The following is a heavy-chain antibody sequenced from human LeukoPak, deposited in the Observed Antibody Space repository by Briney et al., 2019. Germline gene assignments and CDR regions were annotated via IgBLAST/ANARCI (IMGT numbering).Heavy chain of an antibody. Sequence: ASVKVSCKASGGTFSSYAISWVRQAPGQGLEWMGGIIPIFGTANYAQKFQGRVTITADESTSTAYMELSSLRSEDTAVYYCARDRDIVVVPAAMYYWGQGTLVTVSS. CDR2: IIPIFGTA. V-gene: IGHV1-69*13. CDR3: ARDRDIVVVPAAMYY. J-gene: IGHJ4*02. D-gene: IGHD2-2*01. CDR1: GGTFSSYA.